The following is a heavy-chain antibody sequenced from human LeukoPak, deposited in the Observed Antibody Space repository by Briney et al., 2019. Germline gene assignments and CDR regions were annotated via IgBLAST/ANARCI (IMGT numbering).Heavy chain of an antibody. J-gene: IGHJ3*02. CDR2: MYYSGST. CDR1: GGSISSYY. CDR3: ARDRPNSYGDDAFDI. D-gene: IGHD5-18*01. Sequence: SETLSLTCTVSGGSISSYYWSWIRQPPGKGLEWIGYMYYSGSTNCNPSLKSRVTISVDTSKNQFSLKVSSVTAADTAVYYCARDRPNSYGDDAFDIWGQGTMVTVSS. V-gene: IGHV4-59*01.